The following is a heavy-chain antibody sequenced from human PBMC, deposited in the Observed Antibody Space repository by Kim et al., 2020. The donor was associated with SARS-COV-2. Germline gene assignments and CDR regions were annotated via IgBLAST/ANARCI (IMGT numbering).Heavy chain of an antibody. V-gene: IGHV3-30-3*01. J-gene: IGHJ4*02. CDR3: ARGYSGYGYFDY. D-gene: IGHD5-12*01. CDR2: ISYDGSNK. Sequence: GSLRLSCAASGFTFSSYAMHWVRQAPGKGLEWVAVISYDGSNKYYADSVKGRFTISRDNSKNTLYLQMNSLRAEDTAVYYCARGYSGYGYFDYWGQGTLVTVSS. CDR1: GFTFSSYA.